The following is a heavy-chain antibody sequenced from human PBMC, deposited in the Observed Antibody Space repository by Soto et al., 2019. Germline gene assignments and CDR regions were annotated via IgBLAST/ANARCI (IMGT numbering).Heavy chain of an antibody. CDR2: HSNDGITK. CDR3: EKDGPHFDVDV. J-gene: IGHJ6*02. V-gene: IGHV3-30*02. Sequence: GGSLRLSCAASTTTFSSSGWHWVRQAPGRGLEWVAFHSNDGITKTYGDSVKGRFTISRDNSEKMVFLQMNSLRSDDTAIYYCEKDGPHFDVDVWGQGTTVTVSS. D-gene: IGHD3-9*01. CDR1: TTTFSSSG.